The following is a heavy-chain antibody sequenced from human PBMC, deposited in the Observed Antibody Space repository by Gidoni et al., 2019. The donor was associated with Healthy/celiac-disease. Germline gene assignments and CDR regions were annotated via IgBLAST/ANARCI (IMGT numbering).Heavy chain of an antibody. Sequence: QVQLVQYGAEVKKPGASVKVSCKASGYTFTSYGISWVRQAPGQGLEWMGWISAYNGNTNYAQKLQGRVTMTTDTSTSTAYMELRSLRSDDTAVYYCARGGRTYYDILTSYYYYGMDVWGQGTTVTVSS. J-gene: IGHJ6*02. D-gene: IGHD3-9*01. CDR3: ARGGRTYYDILTSYYYYGMDV. CDR2: ISAYNGNT. CDR1: GYTFTSYG. V-gene: IGHV1-18*01.